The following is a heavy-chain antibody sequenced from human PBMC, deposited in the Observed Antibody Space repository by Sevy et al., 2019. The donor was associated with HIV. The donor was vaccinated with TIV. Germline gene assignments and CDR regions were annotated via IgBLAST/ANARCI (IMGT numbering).Heavy chain of an antibody. V-gene: IGHV1-18*01. CDR1: GYTFTSYG. J-gene: IGHJ6*02. D-gene: IGHD5-12*01. Sequence: ASVKVSCKASGYTFTSYGISWVRQAPGQGLEWMGWISAYNGNTNYAQKLQGRVTMTTDTSTSTAYMELRSLRSDDTAGYYCARGWDIVATPYYYGMDVWGQGTTVTVSS. CDR3: ARGWDIVATPYYYGMDV. CDR2: ISAYNGNT.